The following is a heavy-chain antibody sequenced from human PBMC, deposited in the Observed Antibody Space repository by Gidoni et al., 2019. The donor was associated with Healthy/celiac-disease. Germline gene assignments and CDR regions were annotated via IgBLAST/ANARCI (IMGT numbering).Heavy chain of an antibody. CDR2: IKQDGSEK. D-gene: IGHD5-18*01. CDR1: GFTFSSYW. Sequence: EVQLVESGGGLVQPGGSLRLSCSASGFTFSSYWMSWVRQAPGKGLEWVDNIKQDGSEKYYVDSVKGRFTISRDNAKNSLYLQMNSLRAEDTAVYYCARHRGYSSPFDYWGQGTLVTVSS. V-gene: IGHV3-7*01. CDR3: ARHRGYSSPFDY. J-gene: IGHJ4*02.